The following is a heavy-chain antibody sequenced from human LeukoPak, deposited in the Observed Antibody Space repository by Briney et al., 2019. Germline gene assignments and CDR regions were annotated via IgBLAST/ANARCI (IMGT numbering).Heavy chain of an antibody. CDR2: IKEDGSEI. J-gene: IGHJ4*02. Sequence: GGSLRLSCAGSGYTFSNYWMNWVRQAPGKGLEWVANIKEDGSEIYYVDSVKGRFTISRDNAKNSLFLQMNSLRAEDTAVYYCVRGIEYWGQGTLVTVSS. CDR3: VRGIEY. V-gene: IGHV3-7*01. CDR1: GYTFSNYW.